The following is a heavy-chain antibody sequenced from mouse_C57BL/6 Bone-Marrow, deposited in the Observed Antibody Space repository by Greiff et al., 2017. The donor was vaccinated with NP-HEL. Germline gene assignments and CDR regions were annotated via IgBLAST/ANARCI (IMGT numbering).Heavy chain of an antibody. V-gene: IGHV1-26*01. CDR1: GYTFTDYY. Sequence: VQLQQSGPELVKPGASVKISCKASGYTFTDYYMNWVKQSHGKSLEWIGDINPNNGGTSYNQKFKGKATLTVDKSSSTAYMELRSLTSEDSAVYYCARRPTTVVPHYYAMDYWGQGTSVTVSS. CDR2: INPNNGGT. J-gene: IGHJ4*01. D-gene: IGHD1-1*01. CDR3: ARRPTTVVPHYYAMDY.